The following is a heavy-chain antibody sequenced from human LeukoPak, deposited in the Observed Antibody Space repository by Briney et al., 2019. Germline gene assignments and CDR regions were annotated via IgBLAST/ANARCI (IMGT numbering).Heavy chain of an antibody. Sequence: SGGSLRLSCAASGFTFSSYWMSWVRQAPGKGLEWVAFIRDDGSTRYYADSVKGRFTVSRDNSKNTLYLQMDSLRTEDTAVYYCAKVPHSWGLFDSWGQGTLVTVSS. CDR2: IRDDGSTR. V-gene: IGHV3-30*02. CDR3: AKVPHSWGLFDS. D-gene: IGHD3-16*01. J-gene: IGHJ4*02. CDR1: GFTFSSYW.